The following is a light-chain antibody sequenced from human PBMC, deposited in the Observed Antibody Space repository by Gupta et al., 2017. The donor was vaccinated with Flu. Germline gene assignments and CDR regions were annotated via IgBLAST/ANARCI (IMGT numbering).Light chain of an antibody. CDR1: QGIARY. CDR2: GAS. J-gene: IGKJ4*01. V-gene: IGKV1-9*01. Sequence: DRVTITCRASQGIARYLAWYQQRSGKAPKLLIYGASTLRSGVPSRFSGSGSGTDFTLTINSLQPEDFATYYWLNLHSNIAFSFGGGTKVEI. CDR3: LNLHSNIAFS.